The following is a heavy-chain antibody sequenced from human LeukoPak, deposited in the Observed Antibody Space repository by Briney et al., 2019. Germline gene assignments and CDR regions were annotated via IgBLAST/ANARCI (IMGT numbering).Heavy chain of an antibody. CDR1: GYTFTGYY. V-gene: IGHV1-2*06. D-gene: IGHD2-2*01. J-gene: IGHJ6*02. CDR3: AIFTGGVVPSWYYYGMDV. CDR2: INPNSGGT. Sequence: ASVKVSCKASGYTFTGYYMRWVRQAPGQGLEWMGRINPNSGGTNYAQKFQGRVTMTRDTSISTAYMELGRLRSDDTAVYYCAIFTGGVVPSWYYYGMDVWGQGTTVTVSS.